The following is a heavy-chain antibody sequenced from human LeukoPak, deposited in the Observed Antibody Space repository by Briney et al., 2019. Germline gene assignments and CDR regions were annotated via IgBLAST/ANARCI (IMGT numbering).Heavy chain of an antibody. J-gene: IGHJ4*02. CDR2: VRSKRYGGTT. CDR3: SRARRVSCGGDCYSFDY. D-gene: IGHD2-21*02. V-gene: IGHV3-49*03. CDR1: GFSFGDYA. Sequence: GGSLRLSCTTSGFSFGDYAVTWFRQAPGMGLEWVTFVRSKRYGGTTEYAASVKGRFTISRDDSKSIAYLQMNSLNTEDTAVYYCSRARRVSCGGDCYSFDYWGQGILVTASS.